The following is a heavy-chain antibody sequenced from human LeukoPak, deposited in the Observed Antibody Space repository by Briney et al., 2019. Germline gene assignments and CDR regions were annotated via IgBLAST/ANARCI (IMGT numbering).Heavy chain of an antibody. Sequence: GGSLRLSCEVSGVTFSSYAMSWVRQAPGKGLEWVSGISSSGGTTYYAGSVRGRVTISRDDSKNTLFLQMNSLRAEDTAVYYCANLRGDYWGQGTLVTVSS. CDR2: ISSSGGTT. CDR3: ANLRGDY. J-gene: IGHJ4*02. D-gene: IGHD3-10*01. CDR1: GVTFSSYA. V-gene: IGHV3-23*01.